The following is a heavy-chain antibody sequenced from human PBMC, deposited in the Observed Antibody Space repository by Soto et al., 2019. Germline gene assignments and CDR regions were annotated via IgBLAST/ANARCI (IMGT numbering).Heavy chain of an antibody. CDR3: AKGDDSYYYRMDV. V-gene: IGHV3-23*01. J-gene: IGHJ6*02. CDR1: GFTFSSYA. Sequence: GGSRRLSCGASGFTFSSYAMSWARQAPGKGLEWVSAISGSGGSTYYADSVKGRFTISRDNSKNTLYLQMNSLRAEDTAVYYCAKGDDSYYYRMDVWGQGTKVTFAS. CDR2: ISGSGGST.